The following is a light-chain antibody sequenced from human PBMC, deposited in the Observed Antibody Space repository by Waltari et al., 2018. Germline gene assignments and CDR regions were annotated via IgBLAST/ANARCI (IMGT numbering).Light chain of an antibody. CDR1: QSVLYSSNNKNY. Sequence: DIVVTQSPDSLAASLGERATINCKPSQSVLYSSNNKNYLAWYQQKPGRPPKLLIYWASTRESGVPDRFSGSGSGSDFTLPVSSLQAEDVAVYFCQQYYSTPRTFGQGTKVEIK. J-gene: IGKJ1*01. CDR3: QQYYSTPRT. V-gene: IGKV4-1*01. CDR2: WAS.